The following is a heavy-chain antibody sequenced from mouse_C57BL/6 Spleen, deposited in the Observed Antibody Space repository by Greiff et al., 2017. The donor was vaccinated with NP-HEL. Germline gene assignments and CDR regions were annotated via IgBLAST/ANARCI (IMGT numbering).Heavy chain of an antibody. CDR3: ARRGGYYGYFDV. CDR1: GYTFTDYY. V-gene: IGHV1-26*01. D-gene: IGHD1-1*02. CDR2: INPNNGGT. Sequence: EVQLQQSGPELVKPGASVKISCKASGYTFTDYYMNWVKQSHGKSLEWIGDINPNNGGTSYNQKFKGKATLTVDKSSSTAYMELRSLTSEDSAVYYCARRGGYYGYFDVWGTGTTVTVPS. J-gene: IGHJ1*03.